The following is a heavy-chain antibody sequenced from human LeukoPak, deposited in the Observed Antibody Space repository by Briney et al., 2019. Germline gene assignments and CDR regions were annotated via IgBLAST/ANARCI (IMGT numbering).Heavy chain of an antibody. CDR1: SGSFSGYY. V-gene: IGHV4-34*01. CDR3: ARGSGGNGDSPWKWFGP. J-gene: IGHJ5*02. D-gene: IGHD4-17*01. Sequence: PSETLSLTCAVYSGSFSGYYWSWIRQPPGKGLEWIGEINHSGSTNYNPSLKSRVTISVDTSKNQFSLKLSSVTAADTAVYYCARGSGGNGDSPWKWFGPWGQGTLVTVSS. CDR2: INHSGST.